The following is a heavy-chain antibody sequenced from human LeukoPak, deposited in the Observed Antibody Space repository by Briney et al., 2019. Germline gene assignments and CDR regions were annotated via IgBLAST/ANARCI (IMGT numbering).Heavy chain of an antibody. Sequence: PGGSLRLSCAASGFPFSSYWMSWVRQAPGKGLEWVANIKEDASEKNYVDSVKGRFTISRDNAKNSVYLQMNSLRAEDTAVYYCAQSGSYLDYWGQGTLVTVSS. V-gene: IGHV3-7*01. CDR1: GFPFSSYW. CDR2: IKEDASEK. D-gene: IGHD1-26*01. CDR3: AQSGSYLDY. J-gene: IGHJ4*02.